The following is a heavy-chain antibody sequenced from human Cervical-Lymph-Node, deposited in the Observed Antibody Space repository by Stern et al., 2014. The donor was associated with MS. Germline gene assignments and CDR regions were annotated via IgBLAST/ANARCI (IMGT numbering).Heavy chain of an antibody. V-gene: IGHV3-30-3*01. J-gene: IGHJ4*02. CDR1: GFTFSSYT. CDR3: ARDGRSV. CDR2: ISDDGNSK. Sequence: QVQLVESGGGVVQPGRSLRLSCAASGFTFSSYTMHWGRQAPGKGLEWVAVISDDGNSKFYADSLKVRFPISRDNSKNTLFLQMNSLRTEDTAVYYCARDGRSVWGQGTLVTVSS.